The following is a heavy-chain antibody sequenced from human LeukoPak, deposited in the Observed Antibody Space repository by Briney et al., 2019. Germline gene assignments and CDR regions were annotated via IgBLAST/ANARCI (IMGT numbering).Heavy chain of an antibody. J-gene: IGHJ4*02. D-gene: IGHD2-21*02. CDR1: GFTFSSYA. Sequence: PGGSLRLSCAASGFTFSSYAMSWVRQAPGKGLEWVSAISGSGGSTYYADSVKGRFTISRDNSKNTLNLQMNSLRAEDTAVYYCAKDRGSEAYCGGDCYSLDWGQGTLVTVSS. CDR3: AKDRGSEAYCGGDCYSLD. CDR2: ISGSGGST. V-gene: IGHV3-23*01.